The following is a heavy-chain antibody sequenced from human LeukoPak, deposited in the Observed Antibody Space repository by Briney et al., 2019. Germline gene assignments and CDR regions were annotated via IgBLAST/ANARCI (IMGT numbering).Heavy chain of an antibody. CDR3: ARDNANPKNFDY. CDR1: GGSISNKY. J-gene: IGHJ4*02. Sequence: PSETLSLTCTVSGGSISNKYWSWIRQPPGKGLEWIGYIYYSGSTNYNPSLKSRVTILVDTSKNQFSLKLSSVTAADTAVYYCARDNANPKNFDYWGQGTLVTVSS. CDR2: IYYSGST. V-gene: IGHV4-59*12.